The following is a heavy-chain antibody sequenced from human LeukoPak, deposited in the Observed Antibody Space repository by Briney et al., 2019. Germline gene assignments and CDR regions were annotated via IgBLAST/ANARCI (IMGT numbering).Heavy chain of an antibody. CDR3: ARGTAWDIVVVPAAIQRFDYFDY. Sequence: ASVKVSCKASGYTFTGYYMHWVRQAPGQGLEWMGWINPNSGGTNYAQKFQGRVTMTRDTSISTAYVELSRLRSDDTAVYYCARGTAWDIVVVPAAIQRFDYFDYWGQGTLVTVSS. V-gene: IGHV1-2*02. CDR2: INPNSGGT. J-gene: IGHJ4*02. D-gene: IGHD2-2*02. CDR1: GYTFTGYY.